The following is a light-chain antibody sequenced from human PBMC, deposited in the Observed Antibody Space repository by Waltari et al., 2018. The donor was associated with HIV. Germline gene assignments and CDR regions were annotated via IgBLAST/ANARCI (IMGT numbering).Light chain of an antibody. J-gene: IGLJ2*01. CDR1: SPNIGDNA. CDR2: SNN. V-gene: IGLV1-44*01. CDR3: ATLDDSLNGPV. Sequence: QSVLTQPPSVSGTPGQRVTIPCSGASPNIGDNAESWYQQFPGTAPKLLIYSNNQRPSGVPDRFSGSKSGTSASLAISGLQSEDEADYYCATLDDSLNGPVFGGGTKVTVL.